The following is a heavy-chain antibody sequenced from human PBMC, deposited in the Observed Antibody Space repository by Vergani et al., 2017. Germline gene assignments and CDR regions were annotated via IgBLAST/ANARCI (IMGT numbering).Heavy chain of an antibody. J-gene: IGHJ4*02. D-gene: IGHD6-6*01. CDR3: ARDASLYSSSVADY. CDR1: GYTFTSYG. CDR2: IIPIFGTA. V-gene: IGHV1-69*13. Sequence: QVQLVQSGAEVKKPGASVKVSCKASGYTFTSYGISWVRQAPGQGLEWMGGIIPIFGTANYAQKFQGRVTITADESTSTAYMELSSLRSEDTAVYYCARDASLYSSSVADYWGQGTLVTVSS.